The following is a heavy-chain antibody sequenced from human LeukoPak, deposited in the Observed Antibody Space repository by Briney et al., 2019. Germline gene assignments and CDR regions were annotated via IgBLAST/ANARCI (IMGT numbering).Heavy chain of an antibody. Sequence: PGGSLRLSCAASGFTFSSYWMSWVRQAPGKGLEWVASIKQDGSEKYYVDSVKGRFTISRDNSKNTLYLQMNSLRAEDTAVYYCAKAPLGYCSGGSCYSGSDYWGQGTLVTVSS. J-gene: IGHJ4*02. CDR1: GFTFSSYW. D-gene: IGHD2-15*01. V-gene: IGHV3-7*03. CDR2: IKQDGSEK. CDR3: AKAPLGYCSGGSCYSGSDY.